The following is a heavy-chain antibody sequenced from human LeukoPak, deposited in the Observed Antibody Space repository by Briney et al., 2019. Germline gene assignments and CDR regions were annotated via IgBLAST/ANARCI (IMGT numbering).Heavy chain of an antibody. CDR2: IYYSGST. Sequence: SETLSLTCTVSGGSISSSSYYWGSIRQPPGKGLEWIGSIYYSGSTYYNPSLKSRVTISVDTSKNQFSLKLSSVTAADTAVYYCARQRTGGRYFDYWGQGTLVTVSS. J-gene: IGHJ4*02. CDR1: GGSISSSSYY. CDR3: ARQRTGGRYFDY. D-gene: IGHD1-14*01. V-gene: IGHV4-39*01.